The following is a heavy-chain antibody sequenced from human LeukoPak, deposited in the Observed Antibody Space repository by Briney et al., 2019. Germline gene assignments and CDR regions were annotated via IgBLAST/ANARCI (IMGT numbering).Heavy chain of an antibody. V-gene: IGHV1-18*01. CDR3: AREDPYYYGMDV. CDR1: GGTFSSYA. J-gene: IGHJ6*02. CDR2: ISAYNGNT. Sequence: ASVKVSCKASGGTFSSYAISWVRQAPGQGLEWMGWISAYNGNTNYAQKLQGRVTMTTDTSTSTAYMELRSLRSDDTAVYYCAREDPYYYGMDVWGQGTTVTVSS.